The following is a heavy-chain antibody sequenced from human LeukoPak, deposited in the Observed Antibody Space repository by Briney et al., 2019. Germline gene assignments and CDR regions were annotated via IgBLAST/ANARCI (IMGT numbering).Heavy chain of an antibody. J-gene: IGHJ6*03. Sequence: ASVKVSCKASGYTFTSYDINWVRQATGQGLEWMGWMNPNSGNTDYAQKFQGRVTMTRNTSISTAYMELGSLRSEDTAVYYCARGLGYSSSWSPYYYYYYYMDVWGKGTTVTISS. V-gene: IGHV1-8*02. CDR1: GYTFTSYD. CDR2: MNPNSGNT. D-gene: IGHD6-13*01. CDR3: ARGLGYSSSWSPYYYYYYYMDV.